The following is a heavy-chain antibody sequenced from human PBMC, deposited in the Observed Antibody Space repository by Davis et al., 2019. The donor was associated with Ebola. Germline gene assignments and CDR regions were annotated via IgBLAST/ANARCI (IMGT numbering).Heavy chain of an antibody. CDR2: ISSSSSYI. CDR3: ARDSQLVTPFDY. D-gene: IGHD5-18*01. V-gene: IGHV3-21*01. J-gene: IGHJ4*02. Sequence: GESLKISCAASGFTFSSYSMNWVRQAPGKGLEWVSSISSSSSYIYYADSVKGRFTISRDNAKNSLYLQMNSLRAEDTAVYYCARDSQLVTPFDYWGQGTLVTVSS. CDR1: GFTFSSYS.